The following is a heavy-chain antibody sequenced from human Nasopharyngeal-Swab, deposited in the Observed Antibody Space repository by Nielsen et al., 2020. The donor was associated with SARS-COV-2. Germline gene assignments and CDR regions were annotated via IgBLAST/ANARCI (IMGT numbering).Heavy chain of an antibody. CDR3: ARHIRKWLVLSDRKIGYFDL. Sequence: GSLRLSFTVSGGSISSYYWSWIRQPPGQGLEWIGYIYYSGSTNYNPSLKSRVTISVDTSKNQFSLKLSSVTAADTAVYYCARHIRKWLVLSDRKIGYFDLWGRGTLVTVSS. J-gene: IGHJ2*01. V-gene: IGHV4-59*08. D-gene: IGHD6-19*01. CDR2: IYYSGST. CDR1: GGSISSYY.